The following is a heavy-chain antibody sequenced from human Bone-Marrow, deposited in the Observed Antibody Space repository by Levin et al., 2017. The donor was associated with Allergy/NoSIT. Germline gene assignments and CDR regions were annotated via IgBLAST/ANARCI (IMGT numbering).Heavy chain of an antibody. CDR3: ATDDFGGNSRKVY. Sequence: QSGGSLRLSCAASGLTFTNFCLHWVRQAPGKGLEWVAIVWHDGSKRYYADSVRGRFTISRDDSKNTLYLQMDSLRAEDTAIYYCATDDFGGNSRKVYGGQGTRVTVSS. D-gene: IGHD4-23*01. CDR1: GLTFTNFC. CDR2: VWHDGSKR. V-gene: IGHV3-33*01. J-gene: IGHJ4*02.